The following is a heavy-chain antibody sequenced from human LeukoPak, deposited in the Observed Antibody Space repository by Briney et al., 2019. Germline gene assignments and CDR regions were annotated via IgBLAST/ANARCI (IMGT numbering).Heavy chain of an antibody. D-gene: IGHD6-13*01. V-gene: IGHV4-34*01. Sequence: SETLSLTCAVYGGSFSGYYWSWIRQPPGKGLEWIGEINHSGSTNYNSSLKSRVTISVDTSKNQFSLKLSSVTAADTAVYYCARGGGIAAAGTEFDPWGQGTLVTVSS. CDR2: INHSGST. CDR3: ARGGGIAAAGTEFDP. J-gene: IGHJ5*02. CDR1: GGSFSGYY.